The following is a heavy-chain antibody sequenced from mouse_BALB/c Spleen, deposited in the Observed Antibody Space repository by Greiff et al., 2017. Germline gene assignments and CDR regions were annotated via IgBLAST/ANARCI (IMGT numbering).Heavy chain of an antibody. Sequence: EVQLQESGPSLVKPSQTLSLTCSVTGDSITSCYWNWIRKFPGNKLEYMGYISYSGSTYYNPSLKSRISITRDTSKNQYYLQLNSVTTEDTATYYCARANDGYYYAMDYWGQGTSVTVSS. CDR1: GDSITSCY. CDR2: ISYSGST. CDR3: ARANDGYYYAMDY. J-gene: IGHJ4*01. V-gene: IGHV3-8*02. D-gene: IGHD2-3*01.